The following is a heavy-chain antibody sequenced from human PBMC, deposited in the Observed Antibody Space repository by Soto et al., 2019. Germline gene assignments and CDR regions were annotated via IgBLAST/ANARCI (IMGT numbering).Heavy chain of an antibody. CDR3: ARDPGYSYGYN. CDR2: INHSDST. Sequence: PSETLSLTCAVYGGSFSGYYWSWIRQPPGKGLEWIGEINHSDSTKYNPSLKSRVTISEDTSKNQLSLKLSSVTAADTAVYYCARDPGYSYGYNWGQGTLVTVSS. V-gene: IGHV4-34*01. D-gene: IGHD5-18*01. CDR1: GGSFSGYY. J-gene: IGHJ4*02.